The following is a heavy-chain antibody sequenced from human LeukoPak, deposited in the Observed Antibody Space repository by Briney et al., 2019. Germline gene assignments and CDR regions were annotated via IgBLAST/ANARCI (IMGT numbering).Heavy chain of an antibody. V-gene: IGHV3-23*01. Sequence: GGSLRLSCAASGFSFSNYAMSWVRQAPGKGLGWVSGVTSGGGHIYYADFVKGRFTISRDDSKNTLFLQMDSLRVEDTAVYYCVTGDPIWFDPWGQGTLVTVSS. CDR1: GFSFSNYA. D-gene: IGHD3-10*01. J-gene: IGHJ5*02. CDR2: VTSGGGHI. CDR3: VTGDPIWFDP.